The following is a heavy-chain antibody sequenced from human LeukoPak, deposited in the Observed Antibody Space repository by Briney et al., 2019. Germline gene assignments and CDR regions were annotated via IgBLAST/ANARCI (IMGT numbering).Heavy chain of an antibody. D-gene: IGHD3-16*02. J-gene: IGHJ4*02. Sequence: GASVKVSCKASGGTFSSYAISWVRQAPGQGLEWMGRIIPIFGTANYAQKIQGRVTITTDESTSTAYMELSSLRSEDTAVYYCAVNYVWGSYRYSYFDYWGQGTLVTVSS. CDR3: AVNYVWGSYRYSYFDY. CDR1: GGTFSSYA. V-gene: IGHV1-69*05. CDR2: IIPIFGTA.